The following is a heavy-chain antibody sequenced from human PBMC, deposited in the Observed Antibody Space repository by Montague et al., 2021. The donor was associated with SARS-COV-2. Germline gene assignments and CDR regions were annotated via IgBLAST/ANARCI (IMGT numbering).Heavy chain of an antibody. CDR3: ARDSRIVGATGGMDV. D-gene: IGHD1-26*01. CDR1: VFTFSSYW. CDR2: IKPDGGEK. Sequence: SLRLSCAASVFTFSSYWKSLVRQTPGKGPEWVANIKPDGGEKHYLDSXXGRFTISRDNAKNSLNLQMDGLRAEDTALYYCARDSRIVGATGGMDVWGQGTTVIVSS. J-gene: IGHJ6*02. V-gene: IGHV3-7*03.